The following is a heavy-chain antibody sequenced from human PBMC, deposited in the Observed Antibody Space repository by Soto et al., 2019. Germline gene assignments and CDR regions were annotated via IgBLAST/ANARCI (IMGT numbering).Heavy chain of an antibody. V-gene: IGHV6-1*01. CDR3: ARQSDSWSY. J-gene: IGHJ4*02. CDR1: EDSVSDNNLT. CDR2: TYFRSKWSY. Sequence: QVQLQQSGPGLVKPSQTFSVTCVISEDSVSDNNLTWNWIRQSPSRGLEWLGRTYFRSKWSYDYAVSVRGRITMHSDISSNQLSLHLNSVTPEDAAVYYCARQSDSWSYWGQGTLVTVSS. D-gene: IGHD3-22*01.